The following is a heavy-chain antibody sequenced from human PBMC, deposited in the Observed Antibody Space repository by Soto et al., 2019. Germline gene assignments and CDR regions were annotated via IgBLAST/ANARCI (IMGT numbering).Heavy chain of an antibody. J-gene: IGHJ4*02. CDR1: GFTFSSYG. CDR3: ASLRGSGGSSYDY. D-gene: IGHD2-15*01. V-gene: IGHV3-33*01. CDR2: IWYDGSNK. Sequence: QVQLVESGGGVVQPGRSLRLSCAASGFTFSSYGMHWVRQAPGKGLEWVAVIWYDGSNKYYADSVKGRFTISRDNSKNTLYLQMNSLRAEDTAVYYCASLRGSGGSSYDYWGQGTLVTVSS.